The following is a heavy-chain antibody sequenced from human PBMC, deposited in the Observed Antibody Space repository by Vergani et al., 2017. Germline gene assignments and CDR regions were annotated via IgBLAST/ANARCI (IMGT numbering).Heavy chain of an antibody. J-gene: IGHJ3*02. CDR3: AALGSPVAFDI. V-gene: IGHV1-58*02. CDR1: GFTFTSSD. Sequence: QMQLVQSGPEVKKPGTSVKVSCKASGFTFTSSDMQWVRQARGQRLEWIGWIVVGSGNTNYAQKFQERVTITRDMSTSTAYMELSSLRSEDTAVYYCAALGSPVAFDIWGQGTMVTVSS. CDR2: IVVGSGNT. D-gene: IGHD1-26*01.